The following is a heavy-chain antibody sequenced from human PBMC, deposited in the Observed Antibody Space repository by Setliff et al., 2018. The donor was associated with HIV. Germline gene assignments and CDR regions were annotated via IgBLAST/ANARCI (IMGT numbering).Heavy chain of an antibody. V-gene: IGHV1-24*01. CDR2: FDPEDDET. CDR3: ARDGMYSNGWTDH. J-gene: IGHJ5*02. D-gene: IGHD6-19*01. Sequence: GASVKVSCKVSGYSLTELSIHWVRQAPGEGLEWMGGFDPEDDETVYAEKFQGRVTLTRDTSTNTVYMELTRLRSDDTAVYYCARDGMYSNGWTDHWGQGTLVTVSS. CDR1: GYSLTELS.